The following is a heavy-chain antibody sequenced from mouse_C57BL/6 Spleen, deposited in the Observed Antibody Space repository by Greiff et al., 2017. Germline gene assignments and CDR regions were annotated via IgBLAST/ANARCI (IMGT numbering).Heavy chain of an antibody. CDR1: GYAFSSYW. CDR3: ARGTLLLRGFAY. J-gene: IGHJ3*01. Sequence: VKLQESGAELVKPGASVKISCKASGYAFSSYWMNWVKQRPGKGLEWIGQIYPGDGDTNYNGKFKGKATLTADKSSSTAYMQLSSLTSEDSAVYVCARGTLLLRGFAYWGQGTLVTVSA. V-gene: IGHV1-80*01. D-gene: IGHD1-1*01. CDR2: IYPGDGDT.